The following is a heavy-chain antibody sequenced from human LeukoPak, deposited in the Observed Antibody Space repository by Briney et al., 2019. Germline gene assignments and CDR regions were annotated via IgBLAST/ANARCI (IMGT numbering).Heavy chain of an antibody. CDR3: TKGSVLTIFGMAWHAFDI. D-gene: IGHD3-3*01. Sequence: PGGSLRLSCAASGFTFRSFAVTWVRQAPGKGLEWVSVISGSGDSTYYADSVKGRFTISRDNSKYTLYLQMNSLRAEDTAIYYCTKGSVLTIFGMAWHAFDIWGQGTMVTVSP. CDR2: ISGSGDST. J-gene: IGHJ3*02. CDR1: GFTFRSFA. V-gene: IGHV3-23*01.